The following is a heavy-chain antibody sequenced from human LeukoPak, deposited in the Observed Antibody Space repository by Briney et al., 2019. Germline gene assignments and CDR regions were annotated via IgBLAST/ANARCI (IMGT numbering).Heavy chain of an antibody. D-gene: IGHD5-18*01. CDR2: ISSSSSYI. CDR3: ARDTARIFDY. Sequence: TGGSLRLSCAASGFTFSSSAMSWVRQAPGKGLEWVSSISSSSSYIYYADSVKGRFTISRDNAKNSLYLQMNSLRAEDTAVYYCARDTARIFDYWGQGTLVTVSS. V-gene: IGHV3-21*01. J-gene: IGHJ4*02. CDR1: GFTFSSSA.